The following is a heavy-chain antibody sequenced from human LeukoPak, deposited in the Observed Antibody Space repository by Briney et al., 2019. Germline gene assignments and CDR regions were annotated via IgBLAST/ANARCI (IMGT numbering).Heavy chain of an antibody. J-gene: IGHJ5*02. CDR3: ASKVDYIYTSGWFDP. D-gene: IGHD6-25*01. V-gene: IGHV4-34*01. Sequence: SETLSLTCAVYGGSFSSYYWSWIRQPPGKGLEWIGEINHSGSTNYNPSLKSRVTISVDTSKNQFSLKLSSVTAADTAVYYCASKVDYIYTSGWFDPWGQGTLVTVSS. CDR1: GGSFSSYY. CDR2: INHSGST.